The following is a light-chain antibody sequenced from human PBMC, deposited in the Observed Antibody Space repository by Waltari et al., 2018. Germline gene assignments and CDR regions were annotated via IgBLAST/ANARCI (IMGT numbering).Light chain of an antibody. J-gene: IGLJ2*01. Sequence: QSALTQPAPVSGSPGQSTTISCTGTSSDVGGYNYVPWYQQHPGKAPKLMIYEVSNRPSGVSNRFSGSKSGNTASLTISGLQAEDEADYYCSSYTSSSTVVFGGGTKLTVL. CDR3: SSYTSSSTVV. CDR2: EVS. CDR1: SSDVGGYNY. V-gene: IGLV2-14*01.